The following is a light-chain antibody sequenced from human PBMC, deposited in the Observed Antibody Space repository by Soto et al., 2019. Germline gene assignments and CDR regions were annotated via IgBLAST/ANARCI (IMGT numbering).Light chain of an antibody. Sequence: QSVLTQPASVSGSPGQSITISCTGTSSDVGGYKYVSWYQHHADKAPKLMIYQVTNRPSGVSNRFSGSRSGNTASLTISGLQAEDEADYYCSSYTDSSNYVFGTGTKVTVL. CDR2: QVT. CDR1: SSDVGGYKY. J-gene: IGLJ1*01. CDR3: SSYTDSSNYV. V-gene: IGLV2-14*01.